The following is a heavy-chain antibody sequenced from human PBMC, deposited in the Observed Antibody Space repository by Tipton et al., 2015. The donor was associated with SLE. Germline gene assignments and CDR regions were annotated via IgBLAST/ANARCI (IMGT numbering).Heavy chain of an antibody. CDR2: IWYDGSNK. V-gene: IGHV3-33*01. D-gene: IGHD2/OR15-2a*01. J-gene: IGHJ4*02. CDR1: GFTFSSYG. CDR3: ASQLTFREGFDY. Sequence: SLRLSCAASGFTFSSYGMHWVRQAPGKGLEWVAVIWYDGSNKYYADSVKGRFTISRDNSKNTLYLQMNGLRAEDTAVYYCASQLTFREGFDYWGQGTLVTVSS.